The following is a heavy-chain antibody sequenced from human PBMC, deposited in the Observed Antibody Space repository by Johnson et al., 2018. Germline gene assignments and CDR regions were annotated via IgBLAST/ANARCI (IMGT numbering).Heavy chain of an antibody. CDR3: ARRGYSSCLDAFSM. D-gene: IGHD6-13*01. V-gene: IGHV3-23*04. CDR1: GFMFNTYA. Sequence: VQLVQSGGGLVQPGGSLRLSCAASGFMFNTYAMSWVRQAPGKGLEWVSAISFSGDSTYYADSVKGRFTVSRDNSKNTLYLQMNSLRAEDTAVYYWARRGYSSCLDAFSMWGRGTMVTVSS. CDR2: ISFSGDST. J-gene: IGHJ3*02.